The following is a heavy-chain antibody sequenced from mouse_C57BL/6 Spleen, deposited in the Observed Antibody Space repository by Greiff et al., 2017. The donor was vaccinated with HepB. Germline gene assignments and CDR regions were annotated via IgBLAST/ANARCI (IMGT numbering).Heavy chain of an antibody. J-gene: IGHJ2*01. V-gene: IGHV1-61*01. CDR2: IYPSDSET. CDR3: ARRNYGYDFDY. D-gene: IGHD2-2*01. CDR1: GYTFTSYW. Sequence: QVQLQQPGAELVRPGSSVKLSCKASGYTFTSYWMDWVKQRPGQGLEWIGNIYPSDSETHYNQKFKDKATLTVDKSSSTAYMQLSSLTSEDSAVYYCARRNYGYDFDYWGQGTTLTVSS.